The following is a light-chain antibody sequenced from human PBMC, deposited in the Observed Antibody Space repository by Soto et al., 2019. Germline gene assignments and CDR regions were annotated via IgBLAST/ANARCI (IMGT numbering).Light chain of an antibody. Sequence: QAVVTQPPSASGSPGQSVTISCTGTSSDIAGYNYVSWYQQHPGKAPKLMIYEVSKRPSGVPDRFSGSKSGNTASLTVSGLQAEDEADYYCSSYAGSNILFGGGTKLTVL. CDR3: SSYAGSNIL. CDR1: SSDIAGYNY. V-gene: IGLV2-8*01. CDR2: EVS. J-gene: IGLJ2*01.